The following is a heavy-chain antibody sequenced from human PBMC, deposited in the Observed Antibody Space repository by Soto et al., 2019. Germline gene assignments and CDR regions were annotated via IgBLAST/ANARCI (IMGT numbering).Heavy chain of an antibody. CDR3: ARDRMAKSSDDAFDI. Sequence: EVQLVESGGGLVQPGGSLRLSCAASGFTFSSYWMSWVRQAPGKGLEWVANIKQDGSEKYYVDSVKGRFTISRDNAKNSLYLQMNSLRAEGTAVYYCARDRMAKSSDDAFDIWGQGTMVTVSS. CDR2: IKQDGSEK. J-gene: IGHJ3*02. D-gene: IGHD2-2*01. V-gene: IGHV3-7*03. CDR1: GFTFSSYW.